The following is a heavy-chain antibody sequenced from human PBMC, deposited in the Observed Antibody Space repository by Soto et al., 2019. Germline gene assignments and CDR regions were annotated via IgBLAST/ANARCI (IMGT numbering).Heavy chain of an antibody. CDR1: GYTFTSYY. Sequence: GASVKVSCKASGYTFTSYYMNWVRQAPGQGLEWMGMINPSSGSTSYAQKLQGRVTMTRGTSTSTVYMELSSLRSEDTAVYYCARDLYDLRGYIYGIVDYWGQGTLVTVSS. CDR3: ARDLYDLRGYIYGIVDY. J-gene: IGHJ4*02. V-gene: IGHV1-46*04. D-gene: IGHD5-18*01. CDR2: INPSSGST.